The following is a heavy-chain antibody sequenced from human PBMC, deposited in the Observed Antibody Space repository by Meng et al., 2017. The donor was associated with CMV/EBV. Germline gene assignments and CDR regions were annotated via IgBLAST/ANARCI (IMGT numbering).Heavy chain of an antibody. CDR2: INHSGST. V-gene: IGHV4-34*01. D-gene: IGHD6-19*01. CDR3: ARDPQSIAVAGTGDY. J-gene: IGHJ4*02. Sequence: SETLSLTCAVYGGSFSGYYWSWIRQPPGKGLEWIGEINHSGSTNYNPSLKSRVTISVDTSKNQFSLKLSSVTAADTAVYYRARDPQSIAVAGTGDYWGQGTLVTVSS. CDR1: GGSFSGYY.